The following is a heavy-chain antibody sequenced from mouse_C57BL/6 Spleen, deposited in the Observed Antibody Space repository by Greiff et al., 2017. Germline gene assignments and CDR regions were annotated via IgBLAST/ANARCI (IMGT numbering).Heavy chain of an antibody. CDR2: ISYDGSN. J-gene: IGHJ2*01. CDR1: GYSITSGYY. D-gene: IGHD1-1*01. Sequence: DVKLQESGPGLVKPSQSLSLTCSVTGYSITSGYYWNWIRQFPGNKLEWMGYISYDGSNNYNPSLKNRISITRDTSKNQFFLKLNSVTTEDTATYYCARRDYYGSSYFDYWGQGTTLTVSS. V-gene: IGHV3-6*01. CDR3: ARRDYYGSSYFDY.